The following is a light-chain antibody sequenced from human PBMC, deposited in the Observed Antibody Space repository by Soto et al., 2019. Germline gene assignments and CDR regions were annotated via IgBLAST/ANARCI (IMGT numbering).Light chain of an antibody. CDR3: SSFAGSTVV. V-gene: IGLV2-8*01. CDR1: SSDIGSYNH. J-gene: IGLJ2*01. CDR2: EVS. Sequence: QSALTQPPSASGSPGQSVTISCTGTSSDIGSYNHVSWYQQHPGKAPKLMIYEVSKRPSGVPDRFSGPKSGNTASLTVSGLQAEDEADYYCSSFAGSTVVFGGGTKLTVL.